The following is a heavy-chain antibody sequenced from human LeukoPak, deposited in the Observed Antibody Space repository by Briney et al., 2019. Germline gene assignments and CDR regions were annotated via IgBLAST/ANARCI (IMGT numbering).Heavy chain of an antibody. D-gene: IGHD3-22*01. Sequence: PGGSLRLSCAASGLTFSTYGMSWVRQAPGKGLEWVSAISGSGTSTYYADSVKGRFTISRDNSKNTLYLQMNSLRAEDTAVYYCAKVSSYYDTRYYFDYWGQGTLVTVSS. CDR2: ISGSGTST. V-gene: IGHV3-23*01. CDR1: GLTFSTYG. CDR3: AKVSSYYDTRYYFDY. J-gene: IGHJ4*02.